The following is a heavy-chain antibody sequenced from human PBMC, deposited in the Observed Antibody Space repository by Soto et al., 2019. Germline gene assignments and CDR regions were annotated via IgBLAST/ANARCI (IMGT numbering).Heavy chain of an antibody. D-gene: IGHD6-13*01. CDR2: INSDGSGT. Sequence: GGSLRLSCAASGFTFSNYWMHWVRQAPGKGLVWVSRINSDGSGTSYADSVKGRFTISRDNAKNTLYLQMNSLRAEDTAVYYCARVTAEFGGSSWYWNWYFDLWGRGTLVTVSS. V-gene: IGHV3-74*01. CDR1: GFTFSNYW. J-gene: IGHJ2*01. CDR3: ARVTAEFGGSSWYWNWYFDL.